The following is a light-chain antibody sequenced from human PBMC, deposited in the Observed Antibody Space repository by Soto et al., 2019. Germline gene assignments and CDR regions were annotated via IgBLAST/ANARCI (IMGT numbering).Light chain of an antibody. CDR1: QDISRC. Sequence: DIHLTQSPSFLSGSIGDRVTITCRASQDISRCLVWYQQKPGKAPKVLIYGASTLQSGVPSRFSGSGSGTEFTLTISSLQPEDFATYYCQQLDAFPRTFGQGTRLEIK. J-gene: IGKJ5*01. CDR2: GAS. V-gene: IGKV1-9*01. CDR3: QQLDAFPRT.